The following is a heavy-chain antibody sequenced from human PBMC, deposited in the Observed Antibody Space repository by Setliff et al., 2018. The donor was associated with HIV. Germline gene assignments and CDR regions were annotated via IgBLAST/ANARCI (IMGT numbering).Heavy chain of an antibody. CDR3: VRGVQSPPHYSYYYMDV. CDR1: RSTFNSHT. J-gene: IGHJ6*03. D-gene: IGHD3-3*01. V-gene: IGHV1-69*02. Sequence: GASVKVSCKASRSTFNSHTINWVRQAPGQGLDWMGRIIPILGVANYAQRFQGKVTITADKYTSTAYMELRSLRFEDTAMYYCVRGVQSPPHYSYYYMDVWGEGTMVTVSS. CDR2: IIPILGVA.